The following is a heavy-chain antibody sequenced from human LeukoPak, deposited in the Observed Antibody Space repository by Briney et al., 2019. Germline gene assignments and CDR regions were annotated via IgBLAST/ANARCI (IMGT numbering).Heavy chain of an antibody. Sequence: PGGSLRLSCAASGFTFSSYWMHWVRQAPGKGLVWVSRINSDGCSTGYADSVKGRFTISRDNAKNSLYLQMNSLRAEDTAVYYCARGERITIFGVVTYHSDYWGQGTLVTVSS. V-gene: IGHV3-74*01. CDR2: INSDGCST. J-gene: IGHJ4*02. CDR3: ARGERITIFGVVTYHSDY. CDR1: GFTFSSYW. D-gene: IGHD3-3*01.